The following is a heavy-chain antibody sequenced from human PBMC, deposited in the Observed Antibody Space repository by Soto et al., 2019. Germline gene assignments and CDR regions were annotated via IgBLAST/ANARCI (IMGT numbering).Heavy chain of an antibody. D-gene: IGHD4-17*01. V-gene: IGHV4-39*01. CDR3: ARHFDVDYGDYGRFDN. CDR2: IYNSGST. CDR1: GASISSSRYY. Sequence: QLQLQESGPGLVKPSETVSVSCTVSGASISSSRYYWGWIRQPPGRGLEWIGSIYNSGSTYYNPSLKSRATISIDTSKNQVSLDLTSVTAADTAVYYCARHFDVDYGDYGRFDNWGQGALVSVSS. J-gene: IGHJ4*02.